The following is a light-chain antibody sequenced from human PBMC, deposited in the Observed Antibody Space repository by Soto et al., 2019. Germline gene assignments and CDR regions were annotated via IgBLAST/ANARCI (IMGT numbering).Light chain of an antibody. CDR1: QSVSSN. Sequence: EIVMTQSPATLSVSPGERATLSCRASQSVSSNLAWYQQKPGQAPRLLIYGASTRSTGLPARFSGSGSGTEFTLTISSLQSEDFAVYSCQQYNNWPPWTFGQGTKVDIK. CDR3: QQYNNWPPWT. V-gene: IGKV3-15*01. CDR2: GAS. J-gene: IGKJ1*01.